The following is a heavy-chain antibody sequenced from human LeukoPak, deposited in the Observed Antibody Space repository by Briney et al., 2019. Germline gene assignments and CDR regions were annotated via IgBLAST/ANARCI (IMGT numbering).Heavy chain of an antibody. Sequence: GGSLRLSCSASECTFSGYTMNWVRQAPGKGLEWVSSISSTSGYIYYADSLKGRFTISRDNAKNSLYLQMNSLRAEDTAVYYCARGRGGNYFDYWGQGTLVTVSS. CDR3: ARGRGGNYFDY. CDR2: ISSTSGYI. V-gene: IGHV3-21*01. D-gene: IGHD3-10*01. CDR1: ECTFSGYT. J-gene: IGHJ4*02.